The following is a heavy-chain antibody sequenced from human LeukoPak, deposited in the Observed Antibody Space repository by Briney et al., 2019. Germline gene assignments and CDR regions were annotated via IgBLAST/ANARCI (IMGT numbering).Heavy chain of an antibody. CDR1: GFTFSTYW. CDR2: IKQDESTT. CDR3: ARVLTSSWSKDY. V-gene: IGHV3-7*02. Sequence: GGSLRLSCAASGFTFSTYWMTWVRQAPGKGLEWVANIKQDESTTYYVDSVKGRFTISRDNAKNSLYLQMNSLRVDDTAVYYCARVLTSSWSKDYWGQGTLVTVSS. J-gene: IGHJ4*02. D-gene: IGHD6-13*01.